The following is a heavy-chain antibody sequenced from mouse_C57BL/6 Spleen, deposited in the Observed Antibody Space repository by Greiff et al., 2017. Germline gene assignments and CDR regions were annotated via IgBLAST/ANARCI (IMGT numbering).Heavy chain of an antibody. J-gene: IGHJ2*01. CDR1: GYTFTSYW. CDR3: ARRYYGSSYFDY. D-gene: IGHD1-1*01. V-gene: IGHV1-69*01. CDR2: IDPSDSYT. Sequence: QVQLQQPGAELVMPGASVKLSCKASGYTFTSYWIHWVKQRPGQGLEWIGEIDPSDSYTNYNQKFKGKSTLTVDKSSSTAYMQLSSLTSEDSAVYYCARRYYGSSYFDYWGQGTTLTVSS.